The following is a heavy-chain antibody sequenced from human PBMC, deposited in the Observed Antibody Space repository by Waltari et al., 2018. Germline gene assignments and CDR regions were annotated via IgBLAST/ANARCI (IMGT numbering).Heavy chain of an antibody. Sequence: QVQLVQSGAAVKKPGSSVKVSCTASGGTFSRYALSWVRQAPGQGLEWMGGIIPIFGTANYAQKFQGRVTITADESTSTAYMELSSLRSEDTAVYYCARSFTFGGVIVYWGQGTLVTVSS. CDR3: ARSFTFGGVIVY. CDR2: IIPIFGTA. D-gene: IGHD3-16*02. J-gene: IGHJ4*02. V-gene: IGHV1-69*01. CDR1: GGTFSRYA.